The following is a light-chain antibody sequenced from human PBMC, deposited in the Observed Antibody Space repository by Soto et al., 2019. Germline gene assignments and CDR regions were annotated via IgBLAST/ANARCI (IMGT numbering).Light chain of an antibody. CDR1: TGAVTSGYY. J-gene: IGLJ1*01. Sequence: QAVVTQEPSLTVSPGGTVTLTCASSTGAVTSGYYPNWFQQKPGQAPRALIYSTSNKHFWTPARFSGSLLGGKAALTLSGVQPEDEAEYYCLLYYGGAYVFGTGTKSPS. CDR2: STS. V-gene: IGLV7-43*01. CDR3: LLYYGGAYV.